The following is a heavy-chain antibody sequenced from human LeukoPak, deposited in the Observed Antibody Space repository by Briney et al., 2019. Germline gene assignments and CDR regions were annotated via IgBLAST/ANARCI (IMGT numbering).Heavy chain of an antibody. D-gene: IGHD2/OR15-2a*01. CDR2: MNPNSGNT. CDR3: ARESMDADYYYYYMDV. CDR1: GYTFNSYD. J-gene: IGHJ6*03. V-gene: IGHV1-8*03. Sequence: ASVKVSCKASGYTFNSYDINWVRQATGQGLEWMGWMNPNSGNTGYAQRFQGRVTITRNTSMSTADMELSSLRSEDTAVYYCARESMDADYYYYYMDVWGKGTTVTVSS.